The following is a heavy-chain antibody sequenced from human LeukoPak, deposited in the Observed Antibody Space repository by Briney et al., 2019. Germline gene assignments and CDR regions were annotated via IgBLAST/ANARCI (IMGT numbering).Heavy chain of an antibody. J-gene: IGHJ4*02. Sequence: SETLSLTCTVSGGSSSSYYWSWIRQPPGKGLEWIGYIYYSGSTNYNPSLKSRVTISVDTSKNQFSLKLSSVTAADTAVYYCARLGLYLRYFDYWGQGTLVTVSS. CDR1: GGSSSSYY. CDR3: ARLGLYLRYFDY. CDR2: IYYSGST. V-gene: IGHV4-59*12. D-gene: IGHD3-16*02.